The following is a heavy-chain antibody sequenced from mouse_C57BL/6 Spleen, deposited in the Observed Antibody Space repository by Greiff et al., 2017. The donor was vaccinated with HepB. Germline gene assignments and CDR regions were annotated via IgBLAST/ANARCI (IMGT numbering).Heavy chain of an antibody. J-gene: IGHJ4*01. Sequence: QVQLQQPGAELVKPGASVKLSCKASGYTFTSYWMQWVKQRPGQGLEWIGEIDPSDSYTNYNQKFKGKATLTVDTSSSTAYMQLSSLTSEDSAVYYCATSLRQLRDGYYAMDYWGQGTSVTVSS. D-gene: IGHD3-2*02. CDR3: ATSLRQLRDGYYAMDY. CDR2: IDPSDSYT. V-gene: IGHV1-50*01. CDR1: GYTFTSYW.